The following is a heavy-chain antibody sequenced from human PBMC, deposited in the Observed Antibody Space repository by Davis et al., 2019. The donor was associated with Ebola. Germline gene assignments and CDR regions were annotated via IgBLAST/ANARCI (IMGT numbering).Heavy chain of an antibody. CDR3: ARDLGTAMATE. CDR2: IIPMLGIP. V-gene: IGHV1-69*04. Sequence: AASVKVSCKASGGTFSTYAIDWVRQAPGQGLEWMGRIIPMLGIPNYAQRFQGRVTITADKSTSTAYMELSSLRSEDTAVYYCARDLGTAMATEWGQGTLVTVSS. CDR1: GGTFSTYA. D-gene: IGHD5-18*01. J-gene: IGHJ4*02.